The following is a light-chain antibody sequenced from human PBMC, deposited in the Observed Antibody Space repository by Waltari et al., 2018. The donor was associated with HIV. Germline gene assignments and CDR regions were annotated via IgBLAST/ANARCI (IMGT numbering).Light chain of an antibody. V-gene: IGLV3-21*04. CDR1: HIGGTS. CDR3: QVWDSSNEHVV. Sequence: SYVLTQPPSVSVAPGEAATIGCGAWHIGGTSVHWYKQQPGQAPVLVTRYNSDRPSGITDRISGSNSGHTATLTITSVEAGDEATYYCQVWDSSNEHVVFGGGTELTVL. CDR2: YNS. J-gene: IGLJ3*02.